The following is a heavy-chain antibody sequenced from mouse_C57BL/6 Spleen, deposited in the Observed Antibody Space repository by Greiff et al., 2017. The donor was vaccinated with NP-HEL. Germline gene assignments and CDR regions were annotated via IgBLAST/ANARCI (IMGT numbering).Heavy chain of an antibody. J-gene: IGHJ2*01. CDR1: GYTFTSYW. V-gene: IGHV1-52*01. CDR3: ASGCTTGYFDY. CDR2: IDPSDSET. Sequence: QVQLQQPGAELVRPGSSVKLSCKASGYTFTSYWMHWVKQRPIQGLEWIGNIDPSDSETHYNQKFKDKATLTVDKSSSTAYMQLSSLTSEDSAVYYCASGCTTGYFDYWGQGTTLTVSS. D-gene: IGHD2-14*01.